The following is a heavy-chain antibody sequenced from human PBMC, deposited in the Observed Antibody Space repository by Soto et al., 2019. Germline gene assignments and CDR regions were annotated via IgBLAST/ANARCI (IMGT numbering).Heavy chain of an antibody. D-gene: IGHD5-12*01. CDR2: ISYDGSNK. V-gene: IGHV3-30-3*01. J-gene: IGHJ6*02. CDR1: GFTFSSYA. Sequence: QVQLVESGGGVVQPGRSLRLSCAASGFTFSSYAMHWVRQAPGKGLEWVAVISYDGSNKYYADSVKGRFTISRDNSKNTLYQPMNSLRAEDTAVYYCSRDYYRFNSGYGFSMDVWGQGTTVTVSS. CDR3: SRDYYRFNSGYGFSMDV.